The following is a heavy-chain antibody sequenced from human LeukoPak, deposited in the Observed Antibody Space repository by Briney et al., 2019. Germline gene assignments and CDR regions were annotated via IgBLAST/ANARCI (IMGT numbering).Heavy chain of an antibody. CDR3: ARGRYSTGWHPPFGY. J-gene: IGHJ4*02. V-gene: IGHV4-34*01. CDR1: GGSFSGYY. CDR2: INHSGST. D-gene: IGHD6-25*01. Sequence: PSETLSLTCAVYGGSFSGYYWNWIRQPPGKGLEWIGEINHSGSTNYNPSLKSRVTISVDTSKNQFSLNLNSVTAADTAVYYCARGRYSTGWHPPFGYWGQGTLVTVSS.